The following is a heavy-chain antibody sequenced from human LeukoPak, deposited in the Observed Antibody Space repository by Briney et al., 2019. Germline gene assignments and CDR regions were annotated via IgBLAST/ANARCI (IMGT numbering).Heavy chain of an antibody. J-gene: IGHJ4*02. D-gene: IGHD3-16*02. V-gene: IGHV3-53*01. Sequence: GGSLRLSCAASGFTVSSNYMSWVRQAPGKGLEWVSVIYSGGSTYYADSVKGRFTISRDNAKNSLYLQMNSLRAEDTAVYYCARDGDYVWGSYRPFDYWGQGTLVTVSS. CDR2: IYSGGST. CDR1: GFTVSSNY. CDR3: ARDGDYVWGSYRPFDY.